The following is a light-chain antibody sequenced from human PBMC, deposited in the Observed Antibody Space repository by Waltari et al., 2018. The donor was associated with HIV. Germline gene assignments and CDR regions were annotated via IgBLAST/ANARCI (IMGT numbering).Light chain of an antibody. CDR2: DVS. V-gene: IGLV2-14*03. Sequence: QSALTQSASVSGSPGQSITISCTGTSSDVGLYNYVSWYQQHPGKAPKLLIYDVSNRPSGVSDRFSGSKSGNTASLPISGLQAEDEADYYCSSYTSSGTLVFGGGTKLTVL. CDR3: SSYTSSGTLV. CDR1: SSDVGLYNY. J-gene: IGLJ3*02.